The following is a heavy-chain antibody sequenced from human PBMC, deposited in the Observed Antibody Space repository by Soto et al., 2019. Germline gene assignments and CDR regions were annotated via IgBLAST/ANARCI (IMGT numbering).Heavy chain of an antibody. Sequence: QVQLVESGGGVVQPGRSLRLSCAASGFSFSSYNMHWVRQAPGKGREWVTFIWRDGNRQSHADSVQGRFTVSRDNSKNALYLQMDSLRGEDTAVYYCATDSWGPEVWGQGSTVTVSS. CDR2: IWRDGNRQ. CDR3: ATDSWGPEV. D-gene: IGHD7-27*01. V-gene: IGHV3-33*01. CDR1: GFSFSSYN. J-gene: IGHJ6*02.